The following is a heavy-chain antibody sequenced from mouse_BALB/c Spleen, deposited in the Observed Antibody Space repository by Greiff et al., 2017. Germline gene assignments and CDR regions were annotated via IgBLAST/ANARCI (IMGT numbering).Heavy chain of an antibody. CDR2: ISSGGGST. CDR3: ARRGYGFDY. V-gene: IGHV5-12-1*01. Sequence: EVQRVESGGGLVKPGGSLKLSCAASGFAFSSYDMSWVRQTPEKRLEWVAYISSGGGSTYYPDTVKGRFTISRDNAKNTLYLQMSSLKSEDTAMYYCARRGYGFDYWGQGTTLTVSS. CDR1: GFAFSSYD. D-gene: IGHD2-2*01. J-gene: IGHJ2*01.